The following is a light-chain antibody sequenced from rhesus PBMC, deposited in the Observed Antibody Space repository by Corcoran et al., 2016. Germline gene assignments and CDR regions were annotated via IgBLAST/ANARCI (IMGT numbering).Light chain of an antibody. CDR3: QHNYGTPRP. CDR1: ENVNNY. J-gene: IGKJ1*01. V-gene: IGKV1-74*01. CDR2: KAS. Sequence: DIQMTQSPSSLSASVGDRVTITCWTSENVNNYLNWNQQKPGKAPKLLVYKASPLQSGGPSRFSGSGSGTDYTFTISSLQSEDVATYYCQHNYGTPRPFGQGTKVEIK.